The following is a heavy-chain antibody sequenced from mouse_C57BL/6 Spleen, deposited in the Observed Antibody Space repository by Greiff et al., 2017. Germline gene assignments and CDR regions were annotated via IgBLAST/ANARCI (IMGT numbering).Heavy chain of an antibody. J-gene: IGHJ3*01. Sequence: QVQLQPGAELVKPGASVKLSCKASGYTFTSYWMHWVKQRPGQGLEWIGMIHPNSGSTNYNEKFKSKATLTVDKSSSTAYMQLSSLTSEDSAVYYCARRDYYDYAWFAYWGQGTLVTVSA. CDR1: GYTFTSYW. CDR3: ARRDYYDYAWFAY. V-gene: IGHV1-64*01. CDR2: IHPNSGST. D-gene: IGHD2-4*01.